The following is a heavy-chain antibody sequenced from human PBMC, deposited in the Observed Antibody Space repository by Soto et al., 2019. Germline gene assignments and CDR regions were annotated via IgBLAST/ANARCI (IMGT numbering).Heavy chain of an antibody. CDR2: IYYSGST. J-gene: IGHJ5*02. Sequence: QVQLQESGPGLVKPSETLSLTCTVSGGSISSYYWSWIRQPPGKGLAWIGYIYYSGSTNYNPSLKSGVTISVDTSKNQFSLKLSSVTAADTAVYYCAAWEGYCSGGSCFAFDPWGQGTLVTVSS. CDR1: GGSISSYY. V-gene: IGHV4-59*01. D-gene: IGHD2-15*01. CDR3: AAWEGYCSGGSCFAFDP.